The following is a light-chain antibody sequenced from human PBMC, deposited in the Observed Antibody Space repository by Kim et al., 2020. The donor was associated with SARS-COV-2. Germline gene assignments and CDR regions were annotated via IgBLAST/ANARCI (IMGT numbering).Light chain of an antibody. J-gene: IGKJ2*01. CDR2: GAS. CDR1: QTVDSN. CDR3: QQYSHWPPYT. V-gene: IGKV3-15*01. Sequence: VSPGERVTPSCRASQTVDSNLAWYQQKPGQAPRLLIYGASTRATDIPARFSGSGSGTEFTLIISSLQSEDFAVYYCQQYSHWPPYTFGPGTKLEI.